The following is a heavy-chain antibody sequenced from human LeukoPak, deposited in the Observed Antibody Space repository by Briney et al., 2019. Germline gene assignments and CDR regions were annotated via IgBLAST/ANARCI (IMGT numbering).Heavy chain of an antibody. D-gene: IGHD4-17*01. J-gene: IGHJ4*02. Sequence: GGSLRLSCAASGFTFSSYEMNWVRQAPGKGLEWVSYISSSGSSIYYADSVKGRFTISRDNAKNSLYLQMNSLRAEDTAIYYCARGVSDYLRGYLDYWGQGTLVTVSS. CDR2: ISSSGSSI. CDR1: GFTFSSYE. CDR3: ARGVSDYLRGYLDY. V-gene: IGHV3-48*03.